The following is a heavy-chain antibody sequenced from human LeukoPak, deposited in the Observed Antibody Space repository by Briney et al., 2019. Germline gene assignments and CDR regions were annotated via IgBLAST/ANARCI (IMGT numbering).Heavy chain of an antibody. J-gene: IGHJ4*02. D-gene: IGHD6-19*01. CDR2: VNSDESSI. V-gene: IGHV3-74*01. Sequence: SLXLSCAASGFTFSSYAMHWVRQAPGKGLGWVSNVNSDESSIHYADSVKGRFTVSRDNAKNMLYLQMNSLRVEDTAVYYCARENSGFDYWGQGTLVAVSS. CDR3: ARENSGFDY. CDR1: GFTFSSYA.